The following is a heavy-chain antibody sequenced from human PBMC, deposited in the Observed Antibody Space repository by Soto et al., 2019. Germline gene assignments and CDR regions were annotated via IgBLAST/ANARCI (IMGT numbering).Heavy chain of an antibody. J-gene: IGHJ6*02. D-gene: IGHD2-21*01. CDR1: GYTFSSAW. Sequence: EVQLVESGGGLVKPGGSLRLSCAGSGYTFSSAWMNWVRQAPGKGLEWVGRIKSKTHGGTVDYAAPVKGRFTISREXXXXXXXXXXXXXXXXXXXXXXCXAGVVGKTNGLDVWGQGTTVTVSS. V-gene: IGHV3-15*07. CDR2: IKSKTHGGTV. CDR3: XAGVVGKTNGLDV.